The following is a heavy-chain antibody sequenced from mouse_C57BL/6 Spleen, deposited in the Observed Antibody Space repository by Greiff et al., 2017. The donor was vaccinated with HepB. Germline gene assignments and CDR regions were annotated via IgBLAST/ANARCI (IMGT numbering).Heavy chain of an antibody. J-gene: IGHJ4*01. CDR2: ISGGGGNT. Sequence: EVKLMESGGGLVKPGGSLKLSCAASGFTFSSYTMSWVRQTPEKRLEWVATISGGGGNTYYPDSVKGRFTISRDNAKNTLYLQMSSLRSEDTALYYCARAYDYDDAMDYWGQGTSVTVSS. CDR3: ARAYDYDDAMDY. D-gene: IGHD2-4*01. V-gene: IGHV5-9*01. CDR1: GFTFSSYT.